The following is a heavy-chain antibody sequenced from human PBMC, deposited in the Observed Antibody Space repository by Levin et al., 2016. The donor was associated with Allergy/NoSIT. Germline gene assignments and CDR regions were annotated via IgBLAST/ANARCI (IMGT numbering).Heavy chain of an antibody. CDR1: GFTFNNAW. CDR2: IKRKTDGETT. V-gene: IGHV3-15*01. J-gene: IGHJ6*02. CDR3: STHSATFSSQSNYYGMDV. Sequence: GGSLRLSCAASGFTFNNAWMSWVRQTPGKGLEWIGRIKRKTDGETTDYATAVKGRFTISRDDSKSMLYLQLNSLKTEDTAIYFCSTHSATFSSQSNYYGMDVWGQGTTVTVSS. D-gene: IGHD2/OR15-2a*01.